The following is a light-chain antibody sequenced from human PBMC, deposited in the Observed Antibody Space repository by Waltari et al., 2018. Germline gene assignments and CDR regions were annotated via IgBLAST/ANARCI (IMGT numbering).Light chain of an antibody. CDR1: QSVNIY. J-gene: IGKJ1*01. V-gene: IGKV3-20*01. CDR3: QHYKNLPVS. Sequence: IVLTQSPGTLSLSPGERATLSCRASQSVNIYLAWYQQKPGKAPRLLIYHTYTRAAGIPDRFSGSGSGTDFSLTISGLEPEDFAVYYCQHYKNLPVSFGQGTKVEIK. CDR2: HTY.